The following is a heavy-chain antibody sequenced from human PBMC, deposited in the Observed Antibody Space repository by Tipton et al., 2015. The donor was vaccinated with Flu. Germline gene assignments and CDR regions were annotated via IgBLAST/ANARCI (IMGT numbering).Heavy chain of an antibody. CDR1: GYTFTGYY. V-gene: IGHV1-2*02. Sequence: QVQLVQSGAEVKKPGASVKVSCKASGYTFTGYYMHWVRQAPGQGLEWMGWINPNSGGTNYAQKFQGRVTMTRDTSISTAYMELSRLRSDDTAVYYCARVGPLYGDYGSWYFDLWGRGTLVTVSS. D-gene: IGHD4-17*01. CDR3: ARVGPLYGDYGSWYFDL. CDR2: INPNSGGT. J-gene: IGHJ2*01.